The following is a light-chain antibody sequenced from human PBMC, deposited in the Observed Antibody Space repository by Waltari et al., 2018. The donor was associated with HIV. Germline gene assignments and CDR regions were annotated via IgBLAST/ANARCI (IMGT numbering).Light chain of an antibody. Sequence: QSALTQPPSVSGAPGQRVTISCTGLRSTNFGTTYDVHCYPHLPGTGPRLIISTNTNRPSGVPDRFSASKSGTSASLTITGLQAEDEATYYCQSFDRLSALPIFGGGTMVTV. V-gene: IGLV1-40*01. CDR3: QSFDRLSALPI. CDR1: RSTNFGTTYD. J-gene: IGLJ2*01. CDR2: TNT.